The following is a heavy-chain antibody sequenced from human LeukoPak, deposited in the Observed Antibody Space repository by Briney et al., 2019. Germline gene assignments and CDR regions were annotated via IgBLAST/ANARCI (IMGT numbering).Heavy chain of an antibody. J-gene: IGHJ4*02. CDR1: GGSISSSSYY. V-gene: IGHV4-39*01. CDR3: ASALGREMATIIIPLDY. D-gene: IGHD5-24*01. Sequence: SETLSLTCTVSGGSISSSSYYWGWIRQPPGKGLEWIGSIYYSGSTYYNPSLKSRVTISVDTSKNQFSLKLSSVTAADTAVYYCASALGREMATIIIPLDYWGQGTLVTVSS. CDR2: IYYSGST.